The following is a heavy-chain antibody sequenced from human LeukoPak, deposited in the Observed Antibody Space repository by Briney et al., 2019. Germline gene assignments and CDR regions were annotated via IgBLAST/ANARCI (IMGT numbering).Heavy chain of an antibody. D-gene: IGHD6-19*01. CDR1: GGSITKNGYY. CDR3: CGSGWFAGPFGY. V-gene: IGHV4-39*07. CDR2: MHYSGST. Sequence: SEPLSLTCSVSGGSITKNGYYWGWIRQSPETGLEWIGSMHYSGSTYYNPSLNSRVTISVDTSRNQFSLKLTSVTAADTAVYYCCGSGWFAGPFGYWGQGALVTVSS. J-gene: IGHJ4*02.